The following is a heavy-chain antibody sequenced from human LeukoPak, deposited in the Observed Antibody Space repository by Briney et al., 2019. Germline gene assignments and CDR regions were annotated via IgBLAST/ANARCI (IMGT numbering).Heavy chain of an antibody. Sequence: PSETLSLTCTVSGGSISSYYWSWIRQPAGKGLEYIGRIYPSGSTNYNPSLKSRVTISVDTSKNQFSLKLSSVTAADTAVYYCASSTIPNWFDPWGQGTLVTVSS. CDR3: ASSTIPNWFDP. J-gene: IGHJ5*02. CDR2: IYPSGST. CDR1: GGSISSYY. V-gene: IGHV4-4*07. D-gene: IGHD2-21*01.